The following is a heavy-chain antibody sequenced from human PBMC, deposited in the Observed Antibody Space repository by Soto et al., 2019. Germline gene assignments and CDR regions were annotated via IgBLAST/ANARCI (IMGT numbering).Heavy chain of an antibody. CDR1: GGTFSNYG. Sequence: ASVKVSCKASGGTFSNYGFSWVRQAPGQGLEWMGGIIPIFGTANYAQKFQGRVTITADKSTSTAYMELSSLRSEDTAVYYCASRSLSIVGAPYYYYYGMDVWGQGTTVTVSS. CDR3: ASRSLSIVGAPYYYYYGMDV. D-gene: IGHD1-26*01. J-gene: IGHJ6*02. V-gene: IGHV1-69*06. CDR2: IIPIFGTA.